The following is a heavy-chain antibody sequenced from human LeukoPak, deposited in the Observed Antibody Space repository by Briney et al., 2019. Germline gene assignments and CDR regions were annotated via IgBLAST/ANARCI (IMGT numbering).Heavy chain of an antibody. CDR2: ILNSDGRT. V-gene: IGHV3-23*01. CDR3: AKRPGYGFGSDL. CDR1: GFTFSNSD. J-gene: IGHJ3*01. D-gene: IGHD5-18*01. Sequence: GGSLRLSCAASGFTFSNSDMIWVRQAPGKGLEWVSSILNSDGRTFYADSVEGRFTISSDNSKSTLYLQMNSLRAEDTAVYYCAKRPGYGFGSDLWGQGTAVTVSS.